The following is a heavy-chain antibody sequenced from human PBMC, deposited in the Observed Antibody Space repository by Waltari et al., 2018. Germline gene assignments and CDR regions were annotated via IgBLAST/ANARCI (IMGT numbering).Heavy chain of an antibody. Sequence: QVQLVQSGAEVKKPGSSVKVSCKASGCTFSSYAISWVRQAPGQGLEWMGGIIPIFGTANYAQKFQGRVTITTDESTSTAYMELSSLRSEDTAVYYCARDILGFGELLFDAFDIWGQGTMVTVSS. CDR2: IIPIFGTA. J-gene: IGHJ3*02. V-gene: IGHV1-69*05. CDR1: GCTFSSYA. CDR3: ARDILGFGELLFDAFDI. D-gene: IGHD3-10*01.